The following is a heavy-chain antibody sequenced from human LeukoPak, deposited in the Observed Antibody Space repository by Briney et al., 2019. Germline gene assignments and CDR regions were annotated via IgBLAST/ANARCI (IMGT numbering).Heavy chain of an antibody. CDR1: GFTFSSYA. CDR2: ISGGGGST. Sequence: GGSLRLSCAASGFTFSSYAMSRVRQAPGKGLEWVSAISGGGGSTYYADSVKGRFTISRDNSKNTLYLQMNSLRAEDTAVYYCAKDVPYYYDSSGYYPSDYWGQGTLVTVSS. D-gene: IGHD3-22*01. J-gene: IGHJ4*02. CDR3: AKDVPYYYDSSGYYPSDY. V-gene: IGHV3-23*01.